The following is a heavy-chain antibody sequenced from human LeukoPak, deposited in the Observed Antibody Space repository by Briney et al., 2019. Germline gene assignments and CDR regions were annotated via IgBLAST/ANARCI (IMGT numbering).Heavy chain of an antibody. CDR3: ARDRDSSGYYTGY. J-gene: IGHJ4*02. V-gene: IGHV3-48*04. CDR1: EFTFGSYS. D-gene: IGHD3-22*01. CDR2: ISSSSVTI. Sequence: GGSLRLSCAASEFTFGSYSMNWVRQAPGKGLEWVSYISSSSVTIYYADSVKGRFTISRDNAKNSLYLQMNSLRAEDTAVYYCARDRDSSGYYTGYWGQGTLVTVSS.